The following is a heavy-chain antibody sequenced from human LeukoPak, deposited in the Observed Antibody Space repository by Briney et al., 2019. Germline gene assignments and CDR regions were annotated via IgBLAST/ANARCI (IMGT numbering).Heavy chain of an antibody. V-gene: IGHV3-30-3*01. D-gene: IGHD3-10*01. J-gene: IGHJ3*02. CDR1: GFTFSSYA. CDR2: ISYDGSNK. Sequence: GGSLRLSCAASGFTFSSYAMHWVRQAPGKGLEWVAVISYDGSNKYYADSVKGRFTISRDNSKNTLYLQMNSLRAEDTAVYYCARREPGTMVRGGAFDIWGQGTMVTVSS. CDR3: ARREPGTMVRGGAFDI.